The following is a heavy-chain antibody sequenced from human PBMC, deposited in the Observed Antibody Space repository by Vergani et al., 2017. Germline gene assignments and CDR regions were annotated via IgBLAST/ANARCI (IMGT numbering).Heavy chain of an antibody. CDR1: GFTFSSYA. Sequence: EVQLLESGGGLVQPGGSLRLSCAASGFTFSSYAMRWVRQAPGKGREWVSAVSGSGGSTYYADSVKGRFTISRDNSKNTLYLQMNSVRAEDTAVYYCARARRITMGRGAATHYYYYGMDVWGQGTTVTVSS. V-gene: IGHV3-23*01. D-gene: IGHD3-10*01. CDR2: VSGSGGST. J-gene: IGHJ6*02. CDR3: ARARRITMGRGAATHYYYYGMDV.